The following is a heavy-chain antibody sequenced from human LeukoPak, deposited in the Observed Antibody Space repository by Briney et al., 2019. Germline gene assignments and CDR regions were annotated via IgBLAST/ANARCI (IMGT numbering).Heavy chain of an antibody. J-gene: IGHJ4*02. CDR3: AGDRGYLQYDY. D-gene: IGHD4-11*01. CDR1: GLTFSRRW. Sequence: GGSLRLSCSASGLTFSRRWMSWVRQTPGKGLEWVANIKEDGSQKYYADSVMGRFTISRDNAENSLYLQLNSLRAEDTAMYYCAGDRGYLQYDYWGQGTLVTVSS. CDR2: IKEDGSQK. V-gene: IGHV3-7*03.